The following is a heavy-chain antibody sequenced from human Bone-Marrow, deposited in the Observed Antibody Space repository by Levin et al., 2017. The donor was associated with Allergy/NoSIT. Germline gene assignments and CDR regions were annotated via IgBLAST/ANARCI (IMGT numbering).Heavy chain of an antibody. CDR3: ARDPDYYDRAFDI. V-gene: IGHV1-2*02. Sequence: ASVKVSCKASGYTFTDYYMNWVRQAPGQGLEWMGRINPNSGGTNYAQKFQGRVTMTRDTSISTAYMELSGLRSDDTAVYYWARDPDYYDRAFDIWGQGTMVTVSS. CDR1: GYTFTDYY. D-gene: IGHD3-22*01. J-gene: IGHJ3*02. CDR2: INPNSGGT.